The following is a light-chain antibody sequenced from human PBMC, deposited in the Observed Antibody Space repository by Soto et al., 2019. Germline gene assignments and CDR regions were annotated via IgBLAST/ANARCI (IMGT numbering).Light chain of an antibody. J-gene: IGKJ4*01. CDR1: HSVSSTY. V-gene: IGKV3-20*01. CDR2: DAS. CDR3: QQFSSYPLP. Sequence: EIVGTQSPCTLSFSPGEEATLSCRASHSVSSTYLPWYPQKPGQAPRLLIYDASSRATGIPDRFSGGGSGTDFTLTISRLEPEDFAVYYRQQFSSYPLPFGGGTKGGYQ.